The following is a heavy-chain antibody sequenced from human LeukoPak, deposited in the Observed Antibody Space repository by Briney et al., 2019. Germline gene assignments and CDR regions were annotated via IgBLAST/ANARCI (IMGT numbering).Heavy chain of an antibody. CDR3: ARAAVGLFDY. CDR2: ISYDGSNK. CDR1: GFIFSSYV. V-gene: IGHV3-30*04. J-gene: IGHJ4*02. Sequence: PGGSLRLSCAASGFIFSSYVMYWVRQAPGKGLEWVAVISYDGSNKYYADSVKGRFTISRDNSKNTLYLQMNSLRAEDTAVYYCARAAVGLFDYWGQGTLVTVSS.